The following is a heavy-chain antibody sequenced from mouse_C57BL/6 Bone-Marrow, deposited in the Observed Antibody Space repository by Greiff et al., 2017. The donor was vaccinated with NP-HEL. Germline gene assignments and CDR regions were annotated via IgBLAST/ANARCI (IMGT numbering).Heavy chain of an antibody. CDR1: GFTFSSYA. V-gene: IGHV5-4*01. D-gene: IGHD1-1*01. CDR3: ARDGTTVVGDY. Sequence: EVQLVESGGGLVQPGGSLKLSCAASGFTFSSYAMSWVRQTPDKRLEWVATISDGGSYTYYPDNVKGRFPISSAHAKYTLYLQMHLLTSEDTARYYGARDGTTVVGDYWGQGTTLTVS. J-gene: IGHJ2*01. CDR2: ISDGGSYT.